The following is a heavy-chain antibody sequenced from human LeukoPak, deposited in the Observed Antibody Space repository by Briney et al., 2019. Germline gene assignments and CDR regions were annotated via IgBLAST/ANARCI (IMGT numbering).Heavy chain of an antibody. J-gene: IGHJ4*02. CDR2: INAGNGNT. CDR3: AREDDGSGSYWVDY. CDR1: GYTFTSYA. Sequence: ASVKVSCKASGYTFTSYAMHWVRQAPGQRLEWMGWINAGNGNTKYSQKFQGRVTITRDTSASTAYMELSSLRSVDTAVYYCAREDDGSGSYWVDYWGQGTLVTVSS. V-gene: IGHV1-3*01. D-gene: IGHD3-10*01.